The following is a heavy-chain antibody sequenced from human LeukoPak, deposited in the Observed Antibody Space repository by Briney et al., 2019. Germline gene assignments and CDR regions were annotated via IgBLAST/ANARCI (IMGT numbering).Heavy chain of an antibody. Sequence: ASVKVSCKASGYTFTSYGISWVRQAPGQGLEWMGWMNPNNGDTDYAQNFQGRVTMTRDMSTSTVYMELSSLRSEDTAVYYCARMVAATGHGDYWGQGTLVTVSS. D-gene: IGHD2-15*01. CDR2: MNPNNGDT. V-gene: IGHV1-18*01. CDR1: GYTFTSYG. CDR3: ARMVAATGHGDY. J-gene: IGHJ4*02.